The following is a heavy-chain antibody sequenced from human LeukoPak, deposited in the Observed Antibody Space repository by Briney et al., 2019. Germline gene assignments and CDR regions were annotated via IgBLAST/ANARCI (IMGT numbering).Heavy chain of an antibody. V-gene: IGHV3-23*01. CDR3: AKEQTSGSYPNYYYYMDV. CDR1: GFTFSSYA. Sequence: GGSLRLSCAASGFTFSSYAMSWVRQAPGKGLEWVSAISGSGGSTYYADSVKGRFTISRDNSKNTLYLQMNSLRAEDTAVYYCAKEQTSGSYPNYYYYMDVWGKGTMVTVSS. D-gene: IGHD1-26*01. J-gene: IGHJ6*03. CDR2: ISGSGGST.